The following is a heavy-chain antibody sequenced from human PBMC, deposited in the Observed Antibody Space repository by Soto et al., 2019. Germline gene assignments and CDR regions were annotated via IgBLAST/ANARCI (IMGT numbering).Heavy chain of an antibody. CDR2: INYSGNT. V-gene: IGHV4-31*03. CDR3: VRERTSSIFDGYDYNGMDV. Sequence: SETLSLTCTVSGDSINSAAYYWTWIRQHPGEGLEWIGYINYSGNTNYNPSLQSRVTISADVSKNQFSLRLTSVTAAETAVYYCVRERTSSIFDGYDYNGMDVWGKGTAVTVSS. CDR1: GDSINSAAYY. J-gene: IGHJ6*04. D-gene: IGHD3-3*02.